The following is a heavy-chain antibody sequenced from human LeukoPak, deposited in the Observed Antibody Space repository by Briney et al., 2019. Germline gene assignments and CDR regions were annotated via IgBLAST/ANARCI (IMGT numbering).Heavy chain of an antibody. V-gene: IGHV5-51*01. D-gene: IGHD6-19*01. Sequence: GESLKISCKGSGYSFTSYWIGWVRQMPGKGLDWMGIIYPGDSNTRYSPSFQGQVTISADNSISTAYLQWSSLKASDTAMYYCARQDGSAYYYFDYWGQGTLVTVSS. CDR2: IYPGDSNT. J-gene: IGHJ4*02. CDR3: ARQDGSAYYYFDY. CDR1: GYSFTSYW.